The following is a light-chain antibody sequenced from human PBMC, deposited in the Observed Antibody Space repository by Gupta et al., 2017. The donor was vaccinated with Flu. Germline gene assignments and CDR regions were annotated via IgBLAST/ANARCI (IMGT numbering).Light chain of an antibody. CDR3: QQQTKGHPYVT. CDR1: QSIRRH. V-gene: IGKV3-11*01. Sequence: TLSLSPGERATFTCRARQSIRRHLVWYEKRPRQAPERLIFDASSRAKGSNARCSGSGDGTDGNVTISSREPEDFEVYYCQQQTKGHPYVTFGQGTRMDIK. J-gene: IGKJ2*01. CDR2: DAS.